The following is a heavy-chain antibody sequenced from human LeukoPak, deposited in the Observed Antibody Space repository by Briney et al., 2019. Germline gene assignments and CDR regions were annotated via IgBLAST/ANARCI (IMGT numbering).Heavy chain of an antibody. CDR2: ISSNGGST. Sequence: GGSLRLSCAASGFTFSSYAMHWVRQAPGKGLEYVSAISSNGGSTYYANSVKGRFTISRDNSKNTLYLQMGSLRAEDMAVYYCARQYYDFWSGYSYYYYYYYMDVWGKGTTVTVSS. J-gene: IGHJ6*03. V-gene: IGHV3-64*01. CDR3: ARQYYDFWSGYSYYYYYYYMDV. D-gene: IGHD3-3*01. CDR1: GFTFSSYA.